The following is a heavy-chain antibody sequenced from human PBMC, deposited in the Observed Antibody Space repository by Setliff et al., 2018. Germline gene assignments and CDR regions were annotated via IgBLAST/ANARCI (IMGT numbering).Heavy chain of an antibody. J-gene: IGHJ6*02. V-gene: IGHV3-48*04. CDR3: ARDQALLLWFGEFSPVKEHNYGMDV. D-gene: IGHD3-10*01. CDR2: ISSSSSTI. CDR1: GFTFSSYS. Sequence: GGSLRVSCAASGFTFSSYSMNWVRQAPGKGLEWVSYISSSSSTIYYADSVKGRFTISRDNAKNSLYLQMNSLRAEDTAVYYCARDQALLLWFGEFSPVKEHNYGMDVWGQGTTVTVSS.